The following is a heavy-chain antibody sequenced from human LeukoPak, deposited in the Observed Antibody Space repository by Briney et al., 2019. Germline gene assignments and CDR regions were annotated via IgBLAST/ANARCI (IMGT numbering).Heavy chain of an antibody. Sequence: GGSLRLSCAASGFTFSSYAMSWVRQAPGKGLEWVSAISGSGGSTYYADSVKGWFTISRDNSKNTLYLQMNSLRAEDTAVYYCAKQGMVAATRAVDYWGQGTLVAVSS. CDR1: GFTFSSYA. D-gene: IGHD2-15*01. J-gene: IGHJ4*02. V-gene: IGHV3-23*01. CDR2: ISGSGGST. CDR3: AKQGMVAATRAVDY.